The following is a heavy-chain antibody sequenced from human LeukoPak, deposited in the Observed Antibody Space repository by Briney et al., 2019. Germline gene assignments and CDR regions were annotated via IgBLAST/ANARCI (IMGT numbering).Heavy chain of an antibody. D-gene: IGHD4-23*01. V-gene: IGHV1-69*13. CDR1: GGTFTNYA. Sequence: SVKVSCKASGGTFTNYAISWVRQAPGQGLEWMGGIIPMFGTADYAQKFQGRVTITADESTNTAYMELSSLRSEDTAVYYCARREGGGPFDYWGQGTLVTVSS. CDR3: ARREGGGPFDY. J-gene: IGHJ4*02. CDR2: IIPMFGTA.